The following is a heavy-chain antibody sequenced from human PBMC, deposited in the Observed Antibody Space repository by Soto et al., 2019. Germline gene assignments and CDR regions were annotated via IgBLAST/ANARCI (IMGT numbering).Heavy chain of an antibody. D-gene: IGHD3-10*01. J-gene: IGHJ4*02. Sequence: EVQLVESGGGLVHPGGSLRLSCGASGFTLRSYWMHWVRQAPGKGLAWVSNINSDGISTNYADSVKGRFTISRDNAKNTLYLQMNSLRADDTAVYYCATLFSSGSSLDYWGQGTLATVSS. V-gene: IGHV3-74*01. CDR1: GFTLRSYW. CDR2: INSDGIST. CDR3: ATLFSSGSSLDY.